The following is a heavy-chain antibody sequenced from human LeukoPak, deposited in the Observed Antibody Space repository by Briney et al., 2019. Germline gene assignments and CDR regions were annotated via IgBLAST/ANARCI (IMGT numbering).Heavy chain of an antibody. Sequence: SQTLSLTCTVSGGSISSGGYYWSWIRQHPGKGLEWIGYIYYSGSTYYNPSLKSRVTMSVDTSKNQFSLKLSSVTAADTAVYYCARDGIVALTPCDAFDIWGQGTMVTVSS. CDR1: GGSISSGGYY. V-gene: IGHV4-31*03. CDR3: ARDGIVALTPCDAFDI. D-gene: IGHD3-22*01. CDR2: IYYSGST. J-gene: IGHJ3*02.